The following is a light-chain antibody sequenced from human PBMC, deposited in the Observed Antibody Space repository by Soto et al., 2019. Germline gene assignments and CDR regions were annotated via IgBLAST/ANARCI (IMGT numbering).Light chain of an antibody. V-gene: IGKV1-5*03. CDR1: QNVSNW. Sequence: DVEMTQSPSTLPTSIGDRVTINCRASQNVSNWLAWYQQKPGKAPKLLIYKASRLESGVPSRFSASGSGTDFTLTISSLQSDDFATYFCQQYSKESTFGQGTELEIK. J-gene: IGKJ2*01. CDR3: QQYSKEST. CDR2: KAS.